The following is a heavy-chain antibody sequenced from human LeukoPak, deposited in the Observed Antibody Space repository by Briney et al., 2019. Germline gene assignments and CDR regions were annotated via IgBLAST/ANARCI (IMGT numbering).Heavy chain of an antibody. D-gene: IGHD5-12*01. CDR1: GITFSYYW. Sequence: PGGSLRLSCAGSGITFSYYWMHWVRQAPGKGLVWVSRIDADGSTATYADPVKGRFTISRDNAKNTLYLQMNSLRAEDTAVYYCAREGGYDPFEYWGQGTLVTVSS. CDR2: IDADGSTA. CDR3: AREGGYDPFEY. V-gene: IGHV3-74*01. J-gene: IGHJ4*02.